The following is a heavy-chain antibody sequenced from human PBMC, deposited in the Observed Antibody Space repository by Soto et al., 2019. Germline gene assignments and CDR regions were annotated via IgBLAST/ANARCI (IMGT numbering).Heavy chain of an antibody. Sequence: PSETLSLTCTVSFGSMIAYYWNWMRQPPGKGLQWIGYTYYSGSTTYNPSLKSRVTISVDSSKNQFSLKLDSVTPADTAVYYCARVRGTAGKRYFDYWGPGTLVTVSS. CDR2: TYYSGST. V-gene: IGHV4-59*01. CDR3: ARVRGTAGKRYFDY. J-gene: IGHJ4*02. CDR1: FGSMIAYY. D-gene: IGHD6-13*01.